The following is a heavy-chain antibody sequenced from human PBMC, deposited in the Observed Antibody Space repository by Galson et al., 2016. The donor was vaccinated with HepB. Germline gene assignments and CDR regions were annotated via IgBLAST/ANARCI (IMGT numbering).Heavy chain of an antibody. Sequence: SLRLSCAVSGLTVSNNYMRWVRQAPGKGLEWVSLMHSGGATHYADSVKGRFTISRDNSQNTLFLQMNSLRVEDTAVYYCARDPPAAGSSTWAWGQGTLVTVSS. J-gene: IGHJ5*02. CDR3: ARDPPAAGSSTWA. V-gene: IGHV3-53*01. CDR1: GLTVSNNY. D-gene: IGHD2-8*01. CDR2: MHSGGAT.